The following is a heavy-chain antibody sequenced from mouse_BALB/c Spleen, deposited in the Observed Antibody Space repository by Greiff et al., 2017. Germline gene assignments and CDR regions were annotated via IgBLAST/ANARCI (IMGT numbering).Heavy chain of an antibody. CDR1: GFTFSSYG. V-gene: IGHV5-6*01. CDR2: ISSGGSYT. J-gene: IGHJ4*01. D-gene: IGHD1-1*01. CDR3: ARLNYGSIFYAMDY. Sequence: EVKLQESGGDLVKPGGSLKLSCAASGFTFSSYGMSWVRQTPDKRLEWVATISSGGSYTYYPDSVKGRFTISRDNAKNTLYLQMSSLKSEDTAMYYCARLNYGSIFYAMDYWGQGTSVTVSS.